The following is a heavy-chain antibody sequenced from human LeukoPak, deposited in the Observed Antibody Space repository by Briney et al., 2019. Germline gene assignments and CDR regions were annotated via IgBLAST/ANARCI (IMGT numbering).Heavy chain of an antibody. CDR3: ARHSSSTSGLIDY. V-gene: IGHV4-39*01. CDR2: IYYSGST. J-gene: IGHJ4*02. D-gene: IGHD2-2*01. CDR1: GGSISSSSYY. Sequence: SETLSLTCTVSGGSISSSSYYWGWIRQPPGKGLEWIGSIYYSGSTYYNPSLKSRVTISVDTSNNQFSLKLSSVTAADTAVYYCARHSSSTSGLIDYWGQGTLVTVSS.